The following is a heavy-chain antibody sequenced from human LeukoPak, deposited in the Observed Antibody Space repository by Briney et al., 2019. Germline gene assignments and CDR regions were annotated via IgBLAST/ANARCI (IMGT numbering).Heavy chain of an antibody. D-gene: IGHD2-2*01. J-gene: IGHJ3*02. CDR1: GFTVSSNY. Sequence: GGSLRLSCAASGFTVSSNYMSWVRQAPGKGLEWVSVIYSGGSTYYADSVKGRFTISRDNAKNSLYLQMNSLRAEDTAVYYCARTDIVVVPAAMLAFDIWGQGTMVTVSS. CDR3: ARTDIVVVPAAMLAFDI. V-gene: IGHV3-66*01. CDR2: IYSGGST.